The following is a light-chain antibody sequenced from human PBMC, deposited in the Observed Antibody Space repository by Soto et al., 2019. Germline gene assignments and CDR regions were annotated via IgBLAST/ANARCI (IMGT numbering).Light chain of an antibody. CDR2: EVS. CDR3: SSHTISSALQV. CDR1: SSDVGAYKY. Sequence: QSALTQPASVSGSPGQSVTISCTGTSSDVGAYKYVSWYQQHPGKAPKLMIYEVSNRPSGVSNRFSGSKSGNTASLTISGLQADDEADYYCSSHTISSALQVFGTGTKVTVL. J-gene: IGLJ1*01. V-gene: IGLV2-14*01.